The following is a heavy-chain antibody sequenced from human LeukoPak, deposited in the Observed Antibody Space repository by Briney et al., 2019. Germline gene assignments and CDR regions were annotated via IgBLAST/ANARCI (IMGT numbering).Heavy chain of an antibody. CDR2: ISYDGSNE. CDR3: AKDLIA. CDR1: GFTFSSYV. J-gene: IGHJ5*02. V-gene: IGHV3-30*04. Sequence: GGSLRLSCAASGFTFSSYVMHWVRQAPGKGLEWVAIISYDGSNEYYADSVKGRFTISRDNSKNTLYLQMNSLRGEDTAVYYCAKDLIAWGQGTLVTVSS.